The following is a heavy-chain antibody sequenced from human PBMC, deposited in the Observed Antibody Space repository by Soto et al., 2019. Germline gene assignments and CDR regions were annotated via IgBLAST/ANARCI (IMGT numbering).Heavy chain of an antibody. CDR3: ARGGSSYGYYFDY. V-gene: IGHV4-61*01. CDR2: IYYSGST. D-gene: IGHD5-18*01. J-gene: IGHJ4*02. CDR1: GGYVGSGSYC. Sequence: SETLCLTCTVSGGYVGSGSYCWSWNRQPPGKGLEWIGNIYYSGSTNYNPSLKSRVNISVDTSKNQFSLKLSSVTAADTAVYYCARGGSSYGYYFDYWGQGTLVTVSS.